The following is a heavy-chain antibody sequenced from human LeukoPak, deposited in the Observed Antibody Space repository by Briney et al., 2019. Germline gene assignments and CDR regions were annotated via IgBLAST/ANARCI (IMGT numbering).Heavy chain of an antibody. Sequence: QPGGSLRLSCAASGFTFSSYGMHWVRQAPGKGLKWVAVIWYDGSNKCYADSVKGRFTISRDNSKNTLYLQMNSLRAEDTAVYYCAGGCGEYYYGMDVWGQGTTVTVSS. V-gene: IGHV3-33*01. CDR1: GFTFSSYG. D-gene: IGHD4-17*01. CDR3: AGGCGEYYYGMDV. J-gene: IGHJ6*02. CDR2: IWYDGSNK.